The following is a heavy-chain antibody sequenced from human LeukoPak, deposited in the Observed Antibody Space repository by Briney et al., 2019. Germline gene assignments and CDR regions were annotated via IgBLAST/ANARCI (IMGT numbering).Heavy chain of an antibody. D-gene: IGHD3-10*01. J-gene: IGHJ4*02. CDR2: IRYDGTYQ. Sequence: PGGSLRLSCAGSGFTFSRYGIHWVRQAPGKGLEWVSFIRYDGTYQYYADSVKGRFTISRDNSKNTVYLQMNSLRDEDTATYYCARDIWLGQNRFFDYWGQGTLVTASS. V-gene: IGHV3-30*02. CDR3: ARDIWLGQNRFFDY. CDR1: GFTFSRYG.